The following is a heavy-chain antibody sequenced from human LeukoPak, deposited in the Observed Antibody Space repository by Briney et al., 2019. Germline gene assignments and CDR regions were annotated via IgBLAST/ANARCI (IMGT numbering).Heavy chain of an antibody. CDR3: AKTTTGYSSGRYPAWPIDY. CDR1: GFTFGSYA. V-gene: IGHV3-23*01. CDR2: IFGSGGSA. Sequence: GGSLRLSCAASGFTFGSYAMYWVRQAPGKGLEWVSGIFGSGGSAYYADSVKGRFTISRDNSKNTVYLQMDSLRVEDTAIYYCAKTTTGYSSGRYPAWPIDYWGQGTLVTVSS. D-gene: IGHD2-15*01. J-gene: IGHJ4*02.